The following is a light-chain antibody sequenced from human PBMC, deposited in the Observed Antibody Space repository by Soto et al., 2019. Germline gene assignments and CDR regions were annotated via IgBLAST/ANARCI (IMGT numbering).Light chain of an antibody. Sequence: QSALTQPASVSGSPGQSITISCTGTSSDVGGSNYVSWYQQHPGKAPKLMIYDVNNRPSGISKRFSGSKSGNTASLTISGLQAEDEADYYCSSYRSGSTLVFGGGTKLTVL. V-gene: IGLV2-14*01. CDR2: DVN. J-gene: IGLJ2*01. CDR3: SSYRSGSTLV. CDR1: SSDVGGSNY.